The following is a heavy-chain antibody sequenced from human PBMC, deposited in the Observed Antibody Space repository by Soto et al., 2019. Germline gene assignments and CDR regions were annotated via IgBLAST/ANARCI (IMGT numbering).Heavy chain of an antibody. V-gene: IGHV4-4*07. Sequence: SETLSLTCTVSGGSLTKYYWSWIRQPAGKGLERIGRISTSGNVVSKASLRSRLTMSVDTSKNQFSLRLTSVTAADTAVYYCARDNNDFWSLYPLAFDYWGQGALVTVSS. D-gene: IGHD3-3*01. J-gene: IGHJ4*02. CDR2: ISTSGNV. CDR1: GGSLTKYY. CDR3: ARDNNDFWSLYPLAFDY.